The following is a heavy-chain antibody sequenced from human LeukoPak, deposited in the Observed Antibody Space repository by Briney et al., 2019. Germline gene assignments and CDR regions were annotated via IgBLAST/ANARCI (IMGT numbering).Heavy chain of an antibody. CDR1: GGSISSGGYS. J-gene: IGHJ4*02. D-gene: IGHD1-26*01. CDR2: IYRSGST. Sequence: NPSQTLSLTCAVSGGSISSGGYSWSWIRQPPGKGLEWIGYIYRSGSTYYNPSLKSRVTISVDTSKNQFSLKLSSVTAADTAVYYCAQSSEWELPNFDYWGQGTPVTVSS. CDR3: AQSSEWELPNFDY. V-gene: IGHV4-30-2*01.